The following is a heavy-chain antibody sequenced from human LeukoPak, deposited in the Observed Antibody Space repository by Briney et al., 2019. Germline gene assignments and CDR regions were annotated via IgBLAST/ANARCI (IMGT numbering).Heavy chain of an antibody. D-gene: IGHD6-6*01. V-gene: IGHV1-18*01. CDR1: GYTFTSYG. J-gene: IGHJ5*02. CDR3: ARFSSSSRYFYWFDP. Sequence: ASVKVSCKASGYTFTSYGISWVRQAPGQGLEWMGWISAYNGNTNYAQKLQGRVTMTTDTSTSTAYMELRSLRSDDTAVYYCARFSSSSRYFYWFDPWGQGTLVTVSS. CDR2: ISAYNGNT.